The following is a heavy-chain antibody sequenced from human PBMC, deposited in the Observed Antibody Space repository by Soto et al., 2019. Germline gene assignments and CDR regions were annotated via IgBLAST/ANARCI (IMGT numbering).Heavy chain of an antibody. Sequence: EVQLLESGGGLVQPGGSLRLSCAASGFTFSNYAVTWVRQAPGKGLEWVSTISGSGGSTYYADSVKGRFTISRDNSKNTLSLQMNSLRAEDKAVDYCATDQGSSWYEIDYWGQGTLVTVSS. CDR2: ISGSGGST. D-gene: IGHD6-13*01. J-gene: IGHJ4*02. CDR1: GFTFSNYA. CDR3: ATDQGSSWYEIDY. V-gene: IGHV3-23*01.